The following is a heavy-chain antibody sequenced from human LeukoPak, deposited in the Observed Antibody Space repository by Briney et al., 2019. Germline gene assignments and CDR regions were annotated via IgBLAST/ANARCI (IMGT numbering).Heavy chain of an antibody. J-gene: IGHJ4*02. Sequence: SETLSLTCTVSGGSISSYYWDWIRQPAGKGLEWIGRIYSSGDTNYNPSLKSRVTMSVDTSKNQFSLRLSSLTAADTAVYYCARDVGSGGGTFPTYHFDFWGQGALVTVSS. D-gene: IGHD3-10*01. CDR1: GGSISSYY. CDR3: ARDVGSGGGTFPTYHFDF. V-gene: IGHV4-4*07. CDR2: IYSSGDT.